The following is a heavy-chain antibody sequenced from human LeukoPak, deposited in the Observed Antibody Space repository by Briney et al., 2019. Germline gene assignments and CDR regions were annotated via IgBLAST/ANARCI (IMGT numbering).Heavy chain of an antibody. CDR3: ARTDPMVRGGSFDY. Sequence: KPSETLSLTCTVSGGSISSYYWSWIRQPPGKGLEWIGYIYYSGSTNYNPSLKSRVTISVDTSKNQFSLKLSSVTAADTAVYYCARTDPMVRGGSFDYWGQGTLVTVSS. D-gene: IGHD3-10*01. CDR2: IYYSGST. V-gene: IGHV4-59*08. J-gene: IGHJ4*02. CDR1: GGSISSYY.